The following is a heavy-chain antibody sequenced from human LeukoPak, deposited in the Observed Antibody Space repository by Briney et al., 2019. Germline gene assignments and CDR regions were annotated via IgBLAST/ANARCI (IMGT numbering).Heavy chain of an antibody. Sequence: SETLSLTCTVSGGSISSYYWSWIRQPPGKGLEWIGYIYYSGSTNYNPSLKSRVTISVDTSKNQFSLKLSSVTAADTAVYYCARDSGRQWDDAFDIWGQGTMVTVSS. CDR2: IYYSGST. CDR1: GGSISSYY. J-gene: IGHJ3*02. D-gene: IGHD1-26*01. V-gene: IGHV4-59*01. CDR3: ARDSGRQWDDAFDI.